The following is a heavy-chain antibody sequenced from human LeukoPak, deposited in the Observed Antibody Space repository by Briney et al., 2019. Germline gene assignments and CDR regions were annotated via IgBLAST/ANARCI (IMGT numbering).Heavy chain of an antibody. CDR1: GYTFTSYD. V-gene: IGHV1-8*01. Sequence: GASVKVSCTTSGYTFTSYDINWVRQATGQGLEWLGWMNPNSGNTGYALKFQGRVTMTRNTSISTVYMELTSLTSEDTAVYYCVRRGTDYDSSAYPYWGQGTLVTVSS. CDR2: MNPNSGNT. D-gene: IGHD3-22*01. J-gene: IGHJ4*02. CDR3: VRRGTDYDSSAYPY.